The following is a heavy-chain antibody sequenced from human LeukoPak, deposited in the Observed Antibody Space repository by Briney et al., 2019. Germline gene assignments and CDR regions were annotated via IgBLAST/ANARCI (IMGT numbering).Heavy chain of an antibody. CDR1: GGSISSGDYY. V-gene: IGHV4-30-4*08. D-gene: IGHD3-22*01. CDR3: ARVIVVVYDAFDI. J-gene: IGHJ3*02. Sequence: SQTLSLTCTVSGGSISSGDYYWSWIRQPPGKGLEWIGYTYYSGSTYYNPSLKSRVTISVDTSKNQFSLKLSSVTAADTAVYYCARVIVVVYDAFDIWGQGTMVTVSS. CDR2: TYYSGST.